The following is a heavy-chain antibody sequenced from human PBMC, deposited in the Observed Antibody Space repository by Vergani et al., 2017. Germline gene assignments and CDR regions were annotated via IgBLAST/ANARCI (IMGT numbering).Heavy chain of an antibody. CDR1: GYSFTSYW. V-gene: IGHV5-10-1*03. J-gene: IGHJ5*02. Sequence: EVQLVQSGAEVKKPGESLRISCKGSGYSFTSYWISWVRQMPGKGLEWMGRIDPSDSYTNYSPSFQGHVTISADKSISTAYLQLSSLKASDTAMYYCARVGWSYYDSSGYYYAPGGWFDPWGQGTLVTVSS. CDR3: ARVGWSYYDSSGYYYAPGGWFDP. CDR2: IDPSDSYT. D-gene: IGHD3-22*01.